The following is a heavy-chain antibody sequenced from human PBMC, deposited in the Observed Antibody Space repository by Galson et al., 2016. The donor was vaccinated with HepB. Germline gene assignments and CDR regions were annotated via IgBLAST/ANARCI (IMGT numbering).Heavy chain of an antibody. CDR3: ARSGEPS. V-gene: IGHV3-7*01. J-gene: IGHJ5*02. CDR1: GFTFSSYW. Sequence: SLRLSCATSGFTFSSYWMTWVRQASGKGLEWVANINQAGIEKYYVGSVEGRFTISRDNAKKSLYLQMDSLRAEDTAVYYCARSGEPSWGQGTLITVSS. D-gene: IGHD4-17*01. CDR2: INQAGIEK.